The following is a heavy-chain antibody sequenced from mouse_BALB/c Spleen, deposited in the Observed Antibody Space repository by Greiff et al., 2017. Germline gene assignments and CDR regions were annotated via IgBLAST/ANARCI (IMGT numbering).Heavy chain of an antibody. Sequence: VQLVESGPGLVAPSQSLSITCTVSGFSLTSYDISWIRPQPGKGLEWLGVIWTGGGTNYNSAFMSRLSISKDNSKSQVFLKMNSLQTDDTAIYYCVRDPPYYGSSYYAMDYWGQGTSVTVSS. V-gene: IGHV2-9-2*01. J-gene: IGHJ4*01. D-gene: IGHD1-1*01. CDR1: GFSLTSYD. CDR3: VRDPPYYGSSYYAMDY. CDR2: IWTGGGT.